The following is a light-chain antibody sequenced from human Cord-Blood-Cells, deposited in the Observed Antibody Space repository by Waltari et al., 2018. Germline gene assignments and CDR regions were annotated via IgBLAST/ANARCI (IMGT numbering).Light chain of an antibody. Sequence: QSALTQPASVSGSPGPSTTISCTATTSDVAGYNYVPWYQQHPGKAPKLMIYEVSNRPSGVSNRFSGSKSGNTASLTISGLQAEDEADYYCSSYTSSSTLVFGTGTKVTVL. CDR2: EVS. CDR3: SSYTSSSTLV. V-gene: IGLV2-14*01. CDR1: TSDVAGYNY. J-gene: IGLJ1*01.